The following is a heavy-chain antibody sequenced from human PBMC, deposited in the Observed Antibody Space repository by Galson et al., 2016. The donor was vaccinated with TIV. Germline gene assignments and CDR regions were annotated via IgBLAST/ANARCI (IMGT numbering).Heavy chain of an antibody. D-gene: IGHD3-22*01. CDR3: SRSDAISGYYYHFDY. V-gene: IGHV1-3*01. CDR1: GYTFINYA. Sequence: SVKVSCKASGYTFINYAIHWVRQAPGQRLEWMGWINAANGDTNSSQKFQGRVTTTRDTSANTAYMELSSLRSEDTAVYYCSRSDAISGYYYHFDYWGQGTLVTVSS. J-gene: IGHJ4*02. CDR2: INAANGDT.